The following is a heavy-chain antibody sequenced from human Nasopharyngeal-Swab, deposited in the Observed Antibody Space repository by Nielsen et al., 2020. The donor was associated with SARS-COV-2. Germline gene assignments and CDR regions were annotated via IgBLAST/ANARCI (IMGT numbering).Heavy chain of an antibody. V-gene: IGHV4-34*01. J-gene: IGHJ4*02. CDR1: GGSFSGYY. D-gene: IGHD2-15*01. CDR2: INHSGST. Sequence: SETLSLTCAVYGGSFSGYYWSWIRQPPGKGREWIGEINHSGSTNYNPSLKSRVTISVDTSKNQFSLKLSSVTAADTAVYYCARAGESHVVVVAATTPSFDYWGQGTLVTVSS. CDR3: ARAGESHVVVVAATTPSFDY.